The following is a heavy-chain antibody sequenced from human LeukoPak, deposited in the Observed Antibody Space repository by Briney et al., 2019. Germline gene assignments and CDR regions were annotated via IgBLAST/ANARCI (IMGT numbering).Heavy chain of an antibody. V-gene: IGHV4-39*01. J-gene: IGHJ4*02. Sequence: SETLSLACTVSGVSISSSNSYWGWIRQPPGKGLEWIGSIYYSGNTCYNASLKSQVSISIDTSKNQFSLGLTSVTAADTAVYYCARQTGSGLFILPGGQGTLVTVSS. CDR3: ARQTGSGLFILP. D-gene: IGHD3/OR15-3a*01. CDR2: IYYSGNT. CDR1: GVSISSSNSY.